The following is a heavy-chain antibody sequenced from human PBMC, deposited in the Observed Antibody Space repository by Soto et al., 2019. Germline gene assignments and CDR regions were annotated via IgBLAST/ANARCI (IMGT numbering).Heavy chain of an antibody. Sequence: SVKVSCKASGCTFRTYAMSWVRQAPGQGLEWMGGIIPNVGVADYAQKFQGRVTITTDKSTSTVYMELSSLRSEDTAVYYCARGGPYCYDSSVWGQGTLVTVSS. CDR1: GCTFRTYA. V-gene: IGHV1-69*10. J-gene: IGHJ4*02. CDR2: IIPNVGVA. D-gene: IGHD3-22*01. CDR3: ARGGPYCYDSSV.